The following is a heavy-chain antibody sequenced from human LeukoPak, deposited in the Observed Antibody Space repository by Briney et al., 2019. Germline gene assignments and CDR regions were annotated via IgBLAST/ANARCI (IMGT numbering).Heavy chain of an antibody. CDR3: ARGDYGDYRIFYTLFDF. V-gene: IGHV5-51*01. Sequence: GESLKISCKGSGYSFTSYWIGWVRQMPGKGLERLGIIYPGDSDTRYSPSFQGQVTISADRSISTAYLQWSSLKASDTAMYYCARGDYGDYRIFYTLFDFWGQGTLVTVSS. J-gene: IGHJ4*02. D-gene: IGHD4-17*01. CDR1: GYSFTSYW. CDR2: IYPGDSDT.